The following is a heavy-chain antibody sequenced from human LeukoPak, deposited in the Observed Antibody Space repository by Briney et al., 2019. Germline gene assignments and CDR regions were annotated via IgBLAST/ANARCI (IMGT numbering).Heavy chain of an antibody. Sequence: GGSLRLSCAASGFTFSSYAMHWVRQAPGKGLEWVAVISYDGSNKYYADSVKGRFTISRDNSKNTLYLQMNSLRAEDTAVYYCARALGFGQQLVPFDYWGQGTLVTVSS. V-gene: IGHV3-30*04. CDR2: ISYDGSNK. CDR3: ARALGFGQQLVPFDY. D-gene: IGHD6-13*01. CDR1: GFTFSSYA. J-gene: IGHJ4*02.